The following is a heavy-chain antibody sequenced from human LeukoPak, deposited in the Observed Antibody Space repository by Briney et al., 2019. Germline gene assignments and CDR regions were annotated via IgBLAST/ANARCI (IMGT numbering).Heavy chain of an antibody. Sequence: PSETLSLTCTVSGGSISSYYWSWVRQPAGKGQEWIGRIYISGSTNYNPSLKSRVTMSVDTSKSQFSLILSSVTAADTAVYYCARYDGFYWGQGTLVTASS. CDR1: GGSISSYY. CDR2: IYISGST. CDR3: ARYDGFY. D-gene: IGHD3-3*01. J-gene: IGHJ4*02. V-gene: IGHV4-4*07.